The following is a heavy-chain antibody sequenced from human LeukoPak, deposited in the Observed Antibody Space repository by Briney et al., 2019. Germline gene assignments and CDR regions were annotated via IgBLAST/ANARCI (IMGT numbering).Heavy chain of an antibody. CDR1: GFTFGNYA. CDR2: ISSGGTYE. CDR3: ARDSTYYYDSGSSGPHYFDN. J-gene: IGHJ4*02. D-gene: IGHD3-10*01. V-gene: IGHV3-30*01. Sequence: SGKPLRLSCAASGFTFGNYAMHWVRQAPGKGLEWVSLISSGGTYEYYADSVKGRFTISRDNSKNTLYLQLNSLRAEDTAVYYCARDSTYYYDSGSSGPHYFDNWGQGTLVTVSS.